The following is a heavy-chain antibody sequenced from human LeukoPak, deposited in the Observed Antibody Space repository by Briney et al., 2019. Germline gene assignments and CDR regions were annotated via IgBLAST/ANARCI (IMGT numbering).Heavy chain of an antibody. Sequence: GASVKVSCKASGYTFTSYGISWVRQAPGQGLEWMGWISAYSGNTNYAQKLQGRVTMTTDTSTSTAYMELRSLRSDDTAVYYCASGYCSSTSCQEPVDYWGQGTLVTVSS. CDR2: ISAYSGNT. CDR1: GYTFTSYG. V-gene: IGHV1-18*01. D-gene: IGHD2-2*01. CDR3: ASGYCSSTSCQEPVDY. J-gene: IGHJ4*02.